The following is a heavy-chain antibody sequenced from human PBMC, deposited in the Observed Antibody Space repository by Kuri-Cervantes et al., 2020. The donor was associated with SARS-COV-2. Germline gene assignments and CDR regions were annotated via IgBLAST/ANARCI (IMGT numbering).Heavy chain of an antibody. D-gene: IGHD2-2*01. Sequence: GSLRLSCTVSGYSISSGYHWGWIRQPPGKGLEWIGGIYYSGSTFYSPSLMSRVTISVDTSKNQFSLELTSVTAADTAIYYCASEYSTTTFRPAGNSYNKYFDYWGQGTQVTVSS. J-gene: IGHJ4*02. CDR2: IYYSGST. CDR1: GYSISSGYH. CDR3: ASEYSTTTFRPAGNSYNKYFDY. V-gene: IGHV4-38-2*02.